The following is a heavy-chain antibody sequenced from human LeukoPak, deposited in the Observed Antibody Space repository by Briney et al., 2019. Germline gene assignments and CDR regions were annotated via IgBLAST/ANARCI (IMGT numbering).Heavy chain of an antibody. D-gene: IGHD6-19*01. CDR2: INPSGGST. Sequence: ASVKVSCKASGYTFTSYYMHWVRQAPGQGLELMGIINPSGGSTSYAQKFQGRVTMTRDMSTSTVYMELSSLRSEDTAVYYCARDGDSSGWYYSDLDPWGQGTLVTVSS. V-gene: IGHV1-46*01. J-gene: IGHJ5*02. CDR3: ARDGDSSGWYYSDLDP. CDR1: GYTFTSYY.